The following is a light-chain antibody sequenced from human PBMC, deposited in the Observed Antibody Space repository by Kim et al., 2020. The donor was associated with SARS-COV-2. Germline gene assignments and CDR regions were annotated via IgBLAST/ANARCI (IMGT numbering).Light chain of an antibody. CDR2: VAS. CDR3: QQSSSTPYT. J-gene: IGKJ2*01. CDR1: QSICSY. V-gene: IGKV1-39*01. Sequence: SASVGDRVTLTCRASQSICSYLNSYHQKRGKAPKLLTYVASSLQSGVPSRFSGSGSGTDFSLTISSLQPEDFETYYCQQSSSTPYTFGQGTKLEI.